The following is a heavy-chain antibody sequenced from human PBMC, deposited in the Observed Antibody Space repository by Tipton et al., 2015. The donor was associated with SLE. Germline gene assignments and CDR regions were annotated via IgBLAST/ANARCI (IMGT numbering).Heavy chain of an antibody. CDR3: ARECSGSGCLDY. V-gene: IGHV1-18*01. CDR2: ISANTGET. CDR1: GYTFTNYG. D-gene: IGHD3-10*02. J-gene: IGHJ4*02. Sequence: QLVQSGADVRKPGDSVQVSCKASGYTFTNYGISWMRQAPGQGLEWVGWISANTGETKFAQRFQGRVSMTTDTSTSTTYMALRSARSDDTAIYYCARECSGSGCLDYWGQGTQVTVSS.